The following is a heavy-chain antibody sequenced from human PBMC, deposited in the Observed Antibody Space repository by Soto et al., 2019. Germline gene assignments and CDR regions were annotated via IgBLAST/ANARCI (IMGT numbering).Heavy chain of an antibody. CDR2: ISGSGGST. CDR1: GFTFSSYA. D-gene: IGHD2-15*01. V-gene: IGHV3-23*01. Sequence: GGSLRLSCAASGFTFSSYAMSWVRQAPGKGLEWVSAISGSGGSTYYADSVKGRFTISRDNSKNTLYLQMNSLRDEDTDVYYCAKPSGEGYCSGGSWHPLYFDYWGQGTLVTVSS. CDR3: AKPSGEGYCSGGSWHPLYFDY. J-gene: IGHJ4*02.